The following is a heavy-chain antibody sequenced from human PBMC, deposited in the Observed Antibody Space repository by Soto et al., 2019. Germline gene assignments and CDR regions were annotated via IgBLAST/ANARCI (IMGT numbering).Heavy chain of an antibody. CDR2: IYYSGST. CDR1: GGSISSFY. V-gene: IGHV4-59*01. J-gene: IGHJ6*02. Sequence: SETLSLTCSVSGGSISSFYWSWIRQPPGKGLEWIGYIYYSGSTNYNPSLKSRVTISVDTPKNQFSLKLSSVTAADTAVYYCARDQRSGSYSASQYYGMDVWGQGTTVTVSS. CDR3: ARDQRSGSYSASQYYGMDV. D-gene: IGHD1-26*01.